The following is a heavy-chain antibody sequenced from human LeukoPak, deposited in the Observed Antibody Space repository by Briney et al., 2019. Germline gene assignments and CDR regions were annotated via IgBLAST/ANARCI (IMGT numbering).Heavy chain of an antibody. Sequence: PSGGSMRLSCVASGFTFRNHFMHWVRQAPGKGLEWVAFMSPDGRSISYIDSVKGRFTISRDNSNNTLFLQLNSLRAEDTAVYYCARDLSAHWSFDYWGQGTLVTVSS. J-gene: IGHJ4*02. CDR1: GFTFRNHF. CDR2: MSPDGRSI. CDR3: ARDLSAHWSFDY. V-gene: IGHV3-30*03. D-gene: IGHD1-1*01.